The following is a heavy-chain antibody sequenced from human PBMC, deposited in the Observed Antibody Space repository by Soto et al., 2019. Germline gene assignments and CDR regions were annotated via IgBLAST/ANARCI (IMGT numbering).Heavy chain of an antibody. V-gene: IGHV4-59*08. Sequence: SETLSLTCTVSGGSISSYYWSWIRQPPGKGLEWIGYIYYSGSTNYNPSLKSRVTISVDTSKNQFSLKLSSVTAADTAVYYWARLTDHYAGWFDPWGQETLVTVSS. CDR2: IYYSGST. D-gene: IGHD4-17*01. J-gene: IGHJ5*02. CDR1: GGSISSYY. CDR3: ARLTDHYAGWFDP.